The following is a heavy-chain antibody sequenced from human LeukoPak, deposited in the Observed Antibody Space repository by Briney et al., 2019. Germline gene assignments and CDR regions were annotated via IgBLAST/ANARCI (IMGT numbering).Heavy chain of an antibody. D-gene: IGHD6-19*01. CDR2: IYYIGNT. Sequence: SETLSLTCIVSGGSISSYYWSWIRQPPGKGLEWIGYIYYIGNTNYNPSLKSRVTISADTSKNQFSLKVNSVTAADTAEYFCARDETYSSDWQPNHSYYYMDVWGKGTTVIVSS. V-gene: IGHV4-59*12. CDR1: GGSISSYY. CDR3: ARDETYSSDWQPNHSYYYMDV. J-gene: IGHJ6*03.